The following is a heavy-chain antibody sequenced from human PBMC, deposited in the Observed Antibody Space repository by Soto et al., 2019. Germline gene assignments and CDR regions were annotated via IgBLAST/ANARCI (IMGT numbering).Heavy chain of an antibody. CDR1: GGSISSGGYY. D-gene: IGHD3-3*01. J-gene: IGHJ6*03. V-gene: IGHV4-31*03. CDR3: ARLHEITRPSGVVTPYYYYYYMDV. Sequence: SETLSLTCTVSGGSISSGGYYWSWIRQHPGKGLEWIGYIYYSGSTYYNPSLKSRVTISVDTSKNQFSLKLSSVTAADTAVYYCARLHEITRPSGVVTPYYYYYYMDVWGKGTTVTVSS. CDR2: IYYSGST.